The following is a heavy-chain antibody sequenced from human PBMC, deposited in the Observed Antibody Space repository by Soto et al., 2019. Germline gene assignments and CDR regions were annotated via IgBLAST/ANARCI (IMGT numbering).Heavy chain of an antibody. V-gene: IGHV4-34*01. CDR2: INHSGST. J-gene: IGHJ6*01. Sequence: PSETLSLPCAVYGESLKSHSWNWIRQTPGKGLEWVGEINHSGSTNYNPSLKSRATISVDTSKNQYSRKLTSVIASDTGVYHCARDDSSGSSGESLDVWRQGATVTVS. D-gene: IGHD6-19*01. CDR3: ARDDSSGSSGESLDV. CDR1: GESLKSHS.